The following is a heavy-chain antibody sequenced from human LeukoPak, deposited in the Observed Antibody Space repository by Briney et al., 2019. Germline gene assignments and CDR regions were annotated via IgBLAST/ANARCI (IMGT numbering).Heavy chain of an antibody. D-gene: IGHD3-9*01. CDR3: ADDSLAGYLRGYFDD. Sequence: GGSLRLSCAASGFTFSTYGMHWVRQAPGRGLEWVAVITYDGTNKYYTDSVKGRFTISRDNSRNTLYLQMNSLRPEDTAVFYCADDSLAGYLRGYFDDWGQGTQVTVSS. V-gene: IGHV3-30*19. CDR2: ITYDGTNK. CDR1: GFTFSTYG. J-gene: IGHJ4*02.